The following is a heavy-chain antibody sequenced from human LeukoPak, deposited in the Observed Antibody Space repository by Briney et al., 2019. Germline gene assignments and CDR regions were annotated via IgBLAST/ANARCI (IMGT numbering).Heavy chain of an antibody. CDR3: ARADSLTPGDY. Sequence: ASVKVSCKASGYTFTSYGISWVRQAPGQRLEWMGWINAGNGNTKYSQKFQGRVTITRDTSASTAYMELSSLRSEDTAVYYCARADSLTPGDYWGQGTLVTVSS. V-gene: IGHV1-3*01. J-gene: IGHJ4*02. CDR2: INAGNGNT. CDR1: GYTFTSYG. D-gene: IGHD3-22*01.